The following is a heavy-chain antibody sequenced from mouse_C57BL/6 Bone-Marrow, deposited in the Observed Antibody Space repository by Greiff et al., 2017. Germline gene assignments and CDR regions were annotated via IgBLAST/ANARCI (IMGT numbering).Heavy chain of an antibody. CDR1: GYTFTDYY. J-gene: IGHJ1*03. D-gene: IGHD2-4*01. Sequence: VQLKQSGPELVKPGASVKISCKASGYTFTDYYMNWVKQSHGKSLEWIGDINPNNGGTSYNQKFKGKATLTVDKSSSTAYMELRSLTSEDSAVYYCARSYDYGYFDVWGTGTTVTVSS. V-gene: IGHV1-26*01. CDR3: ARSYDYGYFDV. CDR2: INPNNGGT.